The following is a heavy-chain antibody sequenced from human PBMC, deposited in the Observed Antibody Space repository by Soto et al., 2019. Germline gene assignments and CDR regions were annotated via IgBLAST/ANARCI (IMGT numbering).Heavy chain of an antibody. CDR3: ARVGAIAPAEGDY. CDR2: ISGYNNNK. J-gene: IGHJ4*02. Sequence: QIQLVQSGTEVREPGASVKVSCQASGYTFTSYGIIWVRQAPGQGLELMGWISGYNNNKNDAQKYQARVTMTTDTSTRAAYRELRSRRSDDTAVYYCARVGAIAPAEGDYWGQGTLVTVSA. D-gene: IGHD6-13*01. CDR1: GYTFTSYG. V-gene: IGHV1-18*01.